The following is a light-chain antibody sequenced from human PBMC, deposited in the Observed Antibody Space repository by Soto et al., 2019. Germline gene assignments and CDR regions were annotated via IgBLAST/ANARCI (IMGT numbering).Light chain of an antibody. V-gene: IGKV1-5*01. J-gene: IGKJ5*01. CDR1: QSIISW. Sequence: DFQMTQSVSTLSASVGDRVTLTFRASQSIISWLAWYQQKPGKAPKHLIYDPSSLESGVPSRFCGSGSGTEFTLTISSLQPDDFATYYCQQYENRPTFGQGTRLEIK. CDR3: QQYENRPT. CDR2: DPS.